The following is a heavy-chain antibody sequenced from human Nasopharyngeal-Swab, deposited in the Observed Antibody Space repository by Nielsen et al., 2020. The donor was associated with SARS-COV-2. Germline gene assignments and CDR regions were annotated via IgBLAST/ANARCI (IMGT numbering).Heavy chain of an antibody. J-gene: IGHJ5*02. CDR3: AMHAGNNYGYRWFDP. CDR1: GGSLSNYF. D-gene: IGHD5-18*01. Sequence: SETRSPTRAVYGGSLSNYFGSWNRQPPRKGLEWIGYIYSSGSTNYNPSLRSRVTISVDTSRNQFSLKLSSVTAADTAVYYCAMHAGNNYGYRWFDPWGQGTLVTVSS. CDR2: IYSSGST. V-gene: IGHV4-59*08.